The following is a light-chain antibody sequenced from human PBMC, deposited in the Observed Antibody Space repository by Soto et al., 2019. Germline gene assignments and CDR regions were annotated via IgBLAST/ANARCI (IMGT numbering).Light chain of an antibody. Sequence: PGERATLSCRASQSVSSSNFAWYQQKPAQAPRLLIYGASRRAPGIPERFSGSGSGTDFTLTISSLQPDDFATYYCQQYNSYSPWTFGQGTKVDIK. CDR3: QQYNSYSPWT. J-gene: IGKJ1*01. V-gene: IGKV3-20*01. CDR2: GAS. CDR1: QSVSSSN.